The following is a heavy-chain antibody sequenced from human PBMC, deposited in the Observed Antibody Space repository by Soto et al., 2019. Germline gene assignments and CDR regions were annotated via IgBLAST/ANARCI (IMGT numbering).Heavy chain of an antibody. CDR1: GGSISSGGYY. D-gene: IGHD6-13*01. Sequence: QVQLQESGPGLVKPSQTLSLTCTVSGGSISSGGYYWSWIRQHPGKGLEWIGYIYYSGSTYYNPSLKSRVTISVDTSKNQFSLKLSSVTAADTAVYYCAGINSSSWYLGSIDYWGQGTLVTVSS. V-gene: IGHV4-31*03. CDR3: AGINSSSWYLGSIDY. J-gene: IGHJ4*02. CDR2: IYYSGST.